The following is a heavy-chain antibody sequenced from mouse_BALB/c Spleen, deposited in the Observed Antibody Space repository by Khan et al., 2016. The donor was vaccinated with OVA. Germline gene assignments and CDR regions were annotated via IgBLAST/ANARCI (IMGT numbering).Heavy chain of an antibody. D-gene: IGHD2-14*01. Sequence: QIQLVQSGPELKKPGETVRISCKASGYTFTTAGIQWVQKMPGKGLKWIGWINTHSGVPKYAEDFKGRFAFSLDISVNTAYLQITNLKNEDTATYVYAEGGAGYNRDDGGAMEYWGQGTSVTVSS. V-gene: IGHV9-4*02. CDR2: INTHSGVP. J-gene: IGHJ4*01. CDR1: GYTFTTAG. CDR3: AEGGAGYNRDDGGAMEY.